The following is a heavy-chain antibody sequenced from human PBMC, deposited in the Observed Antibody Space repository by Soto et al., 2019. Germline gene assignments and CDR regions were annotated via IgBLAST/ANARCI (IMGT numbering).Heavy chain of an antibody. CDR1: GFTFRSNW. CDR3: APSGGGWLHPPV. J-gene: IGHJ4*02. D-gene: IGHD5-12*01. Sequence: EVQLVESGGGLVQPGGSLRLSCAASGFTFRSNWMSWVRQAPGKGLGWVANIKQEGSEKYYVDSVKGRFTISRDNAKNSLYLQMNSLRAEDTAVYYCAPSGGGWLHPPVCGQGTLVTVSS. CDR2: IKQEGSEK. V-gene: IGHV3-7*03.